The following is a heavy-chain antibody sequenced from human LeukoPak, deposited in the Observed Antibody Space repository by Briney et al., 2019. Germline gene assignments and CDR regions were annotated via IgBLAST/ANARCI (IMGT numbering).Heavy chain of an antibody. Sequence: GGSLRLSCAASGFTFSGSAMHWVRQASGKGLEWVGRIRSKANSYATAYAASVKGRFTISRDDSKNTAYLQMNSLKTEDTAVYYCTRHDPGGSYRWRESAAGENDAFDIWGQGTMVTVSS. V-gene: IGHV3-73*01. CDR2: IRSKANSYAT. J-gene: IGHJ3*02. D-gene: IGHD1-26*01. CDR1: GFTFSGSA. CDR3: TRHDPGGSYRWRESAAGENDAFDI.